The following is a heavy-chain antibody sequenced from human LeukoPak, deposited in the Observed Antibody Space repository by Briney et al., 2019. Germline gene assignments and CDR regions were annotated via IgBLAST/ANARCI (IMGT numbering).Heavy chain of an antibody. CDR2: VRARADGGTP. D-gene: IGHD3-10*01. CDR3: MTDGEYGSGTYGYY. J-gene: IGHJ4*02. Sequence: GGSLRLSCTVSGFTFSNAWMNWVRQAPGKGLEWIGLVRARADGGTPEYAAPVKGRFSLARDDSASTLYLQMNSLKTEDTALYYCMTDGEYGSGTYGYYWGQGTLVTVSS. CDR1: GFTFSNAW. V-gene: IGHV3-15*01.